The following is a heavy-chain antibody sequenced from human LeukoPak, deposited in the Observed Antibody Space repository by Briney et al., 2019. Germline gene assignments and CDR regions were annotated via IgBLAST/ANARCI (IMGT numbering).Heavy chain of an antibody. Sequence: PGGSLRLSCAASGFSFSDFYMSWIRQAPGMGLEWISYIGTRSNPIYYADSVRGRFTISRDDAKNSLYLQMNSLRDEDTAVYFCAREARGSGRDFDYWGQGILVTVSS. CDR1: GFSFSDFY. CDR3: AREARGSGRDFDY. CDR2: IGTRSNPI. D-gene: IGHD1-26*01. J-gene: IGHJ4*02. V-gene: IGHV3-11*01.